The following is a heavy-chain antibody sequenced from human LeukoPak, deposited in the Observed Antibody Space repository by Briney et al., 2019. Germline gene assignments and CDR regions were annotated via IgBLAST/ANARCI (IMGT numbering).Heavy chain of an antibody. V-gene: IGHV4-59*01. J-gene: IGHJ4*02. D-gene: IGHD5-12*01. CDR2: VYYTGSA. CDR3: ARIDGSGYDTRGYFDS. Sequence: PSETLSLTCTISGGSISTYYWSWVRQPPGQGLQWIGYVYYTGSANYSPSLKNRATISVDTSKNRFSLKLTSVTTADSALYFCARIDGSGYDTRGYFDSWGQGILVTVAS. CDR1: GGSISTYY.